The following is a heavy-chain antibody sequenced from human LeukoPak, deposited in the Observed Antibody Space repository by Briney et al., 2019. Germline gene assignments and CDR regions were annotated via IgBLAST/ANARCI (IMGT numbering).Heavy chain of an antibody. CDR3: ARGNLRDCTNGVCYPAHFDY. J-gene: IGHJ4*02. CDR1: GYTFTSYG. CDR2: ISAYNGNT. Sequence: ASVKVSCKASGYTFTSYGISWVRQAPGQGLEWMGWISAYNGNTNYAQKLQGRVTMTTDTSTSTAYMELRSLRSDDKAVYYCARGNLRDCTNGVCYPAHFDYWGQGTLVTVSS. V-gene: IGHV1-18*01. D-gene: IGHD2-8*01.